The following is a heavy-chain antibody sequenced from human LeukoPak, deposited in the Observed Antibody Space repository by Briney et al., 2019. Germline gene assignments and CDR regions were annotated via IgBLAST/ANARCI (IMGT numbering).Heavy chain of an antibody. CDR2: MYYSGST. V-gene: IGHV4-30-4*01. CDR3: ASQYYYDTSGYYDSLYFQH. J-gene: IGHJ1*01. Sequence: SETLSLTCTVSGGSISSGDYYWSWVRQPPGKGLEWIAYMYYSGSTYYNPSLKSRVTMSADTSKNQLSLKLSSVTAADTAVYYCASQYYYDTSGYYDSLYFQHWGQGALVTVSS. CDR1: GGSISSGDYY. D-gene: IGHD3-22*01.